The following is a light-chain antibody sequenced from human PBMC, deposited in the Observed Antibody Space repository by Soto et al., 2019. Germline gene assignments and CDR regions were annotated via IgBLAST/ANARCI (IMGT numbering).Light chain of an antibody. Sequence: EIVMTQSPATLSVSPGERATLSCRASQSINRNLAWYHQRPGQAPRLLMYGASTRATGVPDRFRGSGSGTEFTLTISSLQSDDFGVYYCQHNNNWPLTFGRGTKV. V-gene: IGKV3-15*01. J-gene: IGKJ1*01. CDR1: QSINRN. CDR2: GAS. CDR3: QHNNNWPLT.